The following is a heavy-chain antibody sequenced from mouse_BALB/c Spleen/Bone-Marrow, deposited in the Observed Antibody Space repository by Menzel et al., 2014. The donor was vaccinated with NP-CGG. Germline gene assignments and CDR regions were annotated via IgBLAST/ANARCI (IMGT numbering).Heavy chain of an antibody. Sequence: QVQLQQSGAELVKPGASVKLSCKASGYTFTSYYMYWVKQRPGQGLEWIGEINPSNGGTNFKEKFKSKATLTVDKSSSTAYMQLSSLTSEDSAVYYCTRSYYGNYFDVWGAGTTVTVSS. D-gene: IGHD2-1*01. V-gene: IGHV1S81*02. CDR3: TRSYYGNYFDV. CDR1: GYTFTSYY. J-gene: IGHJ1*01. CDR2: INPSNGGT.